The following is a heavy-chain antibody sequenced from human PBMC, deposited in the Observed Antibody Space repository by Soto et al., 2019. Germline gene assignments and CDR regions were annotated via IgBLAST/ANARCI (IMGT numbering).Heavy chain of an antibody. CDR2: IYYSGST. D-gene: IGHD3-10*01. Sequence: SETLSLTCTVSGGSISSYYWSWVRQPPGKGLEWIGYIYYSGSTNYNPSLKSRVTISVDTSKNQFSLKLSSVTAADTAVYYCARCGGVDYYGSGSYYRTSPYYYYGMDVWGQGTTVT. V-gene: IGHV4-59*01. CDR3: ARCGGVDYYGSGSYYRTSPYYYYGMDV. J-gene: IGHJ6*02. CDR1: GGSISSYY.